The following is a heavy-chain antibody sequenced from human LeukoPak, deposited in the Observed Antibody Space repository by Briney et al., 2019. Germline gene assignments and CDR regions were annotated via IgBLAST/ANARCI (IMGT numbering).Heavy chain of an antibody. D-gene: IGHD5-12*01. CDR1: GYTFTSYA. CDR2: INAGNGNT. J-gene: IGHJ4*02. V-gene: IGHV1-3*01. Sequence: AASMRVSCKASGYTFTSYAMHWVRQAPGQRLEWMGWINAGNGNTKYSQKFQGRVTITRDTSASTAYMELSSLKSEDTAVYSCARGVATNRYYFDYWGQGTLVTVSS. CDR3: ARGVATNRYYFDY.